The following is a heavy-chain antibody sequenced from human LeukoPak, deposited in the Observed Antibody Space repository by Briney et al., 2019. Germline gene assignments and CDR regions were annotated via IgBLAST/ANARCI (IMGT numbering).Heavy chain of an antibody. V-gene: IGHV3-23*01. CDR3: AKSLRGRETSSSDY. D-gene: IGHD3-10*01. Sequence: PGGSLRLSCAVSGFTFSGYAMSWVRQAPGKGLEWVSVISGSGGSTYHADSVKGRFTISRDNSKNTLYLQMNSLRAEDTAVYYCAKSLRGRETSSSDYWGQGTLVTVSS. CDR1: GFTFSGYA. CDR2: ISGSGGST. J-gene: IGHJ4*02.